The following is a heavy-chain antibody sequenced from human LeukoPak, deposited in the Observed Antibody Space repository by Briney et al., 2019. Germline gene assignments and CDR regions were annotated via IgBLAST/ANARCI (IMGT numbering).Heavy chain of an antibody. D-gene: IGHD3-22*01. J-gene: IGHJ4*02. CDR1: GFTFSRFA. CDR2: ISGNGLQT. CDR3: AKDANYLDSSGYFIPFDY. V-gene: IGHV3-23*01. Sequence: AGGSLRLSCSASGFTFSRFAMTWVRHLPGKGLEWVSTISGNGLQTFYAYSVKGRFSVSRDNSVNIVYLQMDSLRADDSALYSCAKDANYLDSSGYFIPFDYWGPGTLVTVAS.